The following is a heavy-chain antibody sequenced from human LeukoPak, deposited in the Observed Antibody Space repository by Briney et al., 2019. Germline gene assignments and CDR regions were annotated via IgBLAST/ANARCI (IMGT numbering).Heavy chain of an antibody. D-gene: IGHD2-21*02. V-gene: IGHV3-23*01. Sequence: PGGSLRLSCAASGFTFNTYGMNWVRQAPGKGLEWVSTISGSGGTTYYADSVKGRFTISRDNSKNTLYMQMNSLRAEDTAVYYCAKKPLNMVTDIFDYWGQGTLVTVSS. CDR3: AKKPLNMVTDIFDY. CDR2: ISGSGGTT. CDR1: GFTFNTYG. J-gene: IGHJ4*02.